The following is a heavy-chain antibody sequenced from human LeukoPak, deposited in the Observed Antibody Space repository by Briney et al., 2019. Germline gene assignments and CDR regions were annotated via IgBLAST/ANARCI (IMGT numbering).Heavy chain of an antibody. CDR2: INDSGST. Sequence: SETLSLTCAVYGGSFSGYYWSWIRQPPGKGLEWIGEINDSGSTNYNPSLKSRVTISVDTSKNQFSLKLSSVTAADTAVYYWARGLNRHGYSYGYSNESDYWGQGTLVTVSS. J-gene: IGHJ4*02. D-gene: IGHD5-18*01. CDR1: GGSFSGYY. CDR3: ARGLNRHGYSYGYSNESDY. V-gene: IGHV4-34*01.